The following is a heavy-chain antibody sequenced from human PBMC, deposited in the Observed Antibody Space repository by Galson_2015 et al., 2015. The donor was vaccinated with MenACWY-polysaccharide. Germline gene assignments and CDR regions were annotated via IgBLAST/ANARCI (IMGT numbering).Heavy chain of an antibody. CDR2: IRSKAYGGTT. J-gene: IGHJ4*02. V-gene: IGHV3-49*03. D-gene: IGHD5-18*01. CDR1: GFTFGDYA. CDR3: TRAWEGRRYSYGSPY. Sequence: SLRLSCAASGFTFGDYAMSWFRQAPGKGLEWVGFIRSKAYGGTTEYAASVKGRFTISRDDSKSIAYLQMNSLKTEDTAVYYCTRAWEGRRYSYGSPYWGQGTLVTVSS.